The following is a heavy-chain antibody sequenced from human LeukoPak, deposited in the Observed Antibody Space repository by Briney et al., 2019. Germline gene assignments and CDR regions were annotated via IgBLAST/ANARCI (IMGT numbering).Heavy chain of an antibody. D-gene: IGHD3-9*01. CDR1: GFTFSSYG. Sequence: GGSLRLSCAASGFTFSSYGMHWVRQAPGKGLEWVAVISYDGSNKYYADSVKGRFTISRDNSKNTPYLQMNSLRAEDTAVYYCAKDPEPPVRYFDWLPNYWGQGTLVTVSS. CDR3: AKDPEPPVRYFDWLPNY. J-gene: IGHJ4*02. V-gene: IGHV3-30*18. CDR2: ISYDGSNK.